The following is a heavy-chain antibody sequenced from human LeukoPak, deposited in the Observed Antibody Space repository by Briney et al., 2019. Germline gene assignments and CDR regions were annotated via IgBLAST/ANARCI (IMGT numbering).Heavy chain of an antibody. CDR2: IYYSGST. CDR3: ARDGCSGGSCYFGYYYYYMDV. D-gene: IGHD2-15*01. CDR1: GGSISSYY. Sequence: PSETLSLTCTVSGGSISSYYWSWIRQPPGKGLEWIGYIYYSGSTNYNPSLKSRVTISVDTSNNQFSLKLSSVTAADTAVYYCARDGCSGGSCYFGYYYYYMDVWGKGTTVTVSS. J-gene: IGHJ6*03. V-gene: IGHV4-59*01.